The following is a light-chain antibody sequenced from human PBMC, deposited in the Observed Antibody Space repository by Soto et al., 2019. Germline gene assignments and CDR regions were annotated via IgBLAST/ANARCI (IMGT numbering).Light chain of an antibody. J-gene: IGKJ1*01. CDR3: HQYNDWPRT. Sequence: EIVLTQSPVTLSLSPGERATLSCRASQSVTSSYLAWYQQKPGQAPRLLVYGASTRAAGIPARFSGSGSGTEFTLTISSLQSEDFAVYYCHQYNDWPRTFGQGTKVDI. CDR2: GAS. CDR1: QSVTSSY. V-gene: IGKV3-15*01.